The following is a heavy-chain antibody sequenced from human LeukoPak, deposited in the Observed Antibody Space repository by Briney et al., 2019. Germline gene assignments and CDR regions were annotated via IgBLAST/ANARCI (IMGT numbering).Heavy chain of an antibody. CDR2: ISGSGGST. CDR1: GFTFSSYA. Sequence: PGGSLRLSCAASGFTFSSYAMSWVRQAPGKGLEWVSAISGSGGSTYYADSVKGRFTISRDNSKNTLYLQMNSLRAEDTAVYYCAKADQFPGIAVAGAYNWFDPWGQGTLVTVSS. D-gene: IGHD6-19*01. J-gene: IGHJ5*02. V-gene: IGHV3-23*01. CDR3: AKADQFPGIAVAGAYNWFDP.